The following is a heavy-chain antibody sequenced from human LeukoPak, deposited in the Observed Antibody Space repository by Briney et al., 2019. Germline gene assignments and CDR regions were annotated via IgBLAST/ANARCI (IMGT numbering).Heavy chain of an antibody. D-gene: IGHD6-19*01. V-gene: IGHV1-69*05. CDR2: IIPIFGTA. CDR1: GGTFSSYA. J-gene: IGHJ5*02. Sequence: ASVKVSCKASGGTFSSYAISWVRQAPGQGLEWMGGIIPIFGTANYAQKFQGRVTITTDESTSTAYMELSSLRSEDTAVYYCARVRGGSGWYNWFDPWGQGTLVTVSS. CDR3: ARVRGGSGWYNWFDP.